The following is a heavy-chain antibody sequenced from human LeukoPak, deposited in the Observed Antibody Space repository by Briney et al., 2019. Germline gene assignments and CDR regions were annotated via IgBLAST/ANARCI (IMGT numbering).Heavy chain of an antibody. J-gene: IGHJ4*02. CDR2: IKEDGSMK. V-gene: IGHV3-7*01. CDR3: VRDQTYYYDSSGYTDY. Sequence: GGSLRLSCAASGFTFSTYWMGWVRLAPGKGLEWVAFIKEDGSMKYYVDSVKGRFTISRDNAQNSLYLQMNNLRVEDTAVYYCVRDQTYYYDSSGYTDYWGQGTLVTVSS. CDR1: GFTFSTYW. D-gene: IGHD3-22*01.